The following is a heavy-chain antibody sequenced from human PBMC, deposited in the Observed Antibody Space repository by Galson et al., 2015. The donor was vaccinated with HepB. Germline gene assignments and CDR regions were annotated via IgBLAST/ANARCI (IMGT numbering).Heavy chain of an antibody. CDR3: TRGVSRYFDWQDVFDI. CDR1: RFTFSSYW. Sequence: SLRLSCAASRFTFSSYWMHWVRQAPGKGLVWVSRINSDGSSTSYADSVKGRSTISRDNAKNTSYLQMNSLRAEDTAVYYCTRGVSRYFDWQDVFDIWGQGAMVTVSS. D-gene: IGHD3-9*01. V-gene: IGHV3-74*01. J-gene: IGHJ3*02. CDR2: INSDGSST.